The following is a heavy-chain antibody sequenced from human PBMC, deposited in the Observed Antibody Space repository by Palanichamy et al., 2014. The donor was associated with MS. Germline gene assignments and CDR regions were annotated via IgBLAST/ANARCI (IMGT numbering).Heavy chain of an antibody. V-gene: IGHV3-7*01. J-gene: IGHJ4*02. CDR3: VGGRWWGDY. D-gene: IGHD2-15*01. CDR1: GSTFSSYW. Sequence: EVQVVESGGGLVQPGGSLRLSCAASGSTFSSYWMSWVRQAPGKGLEWVANIKEDGSEKYYVESVEGRFTISRDNAKKSLFLQMNSLRAEDTAVYYCVGGRWWGDYWGQGTLVTVSS. CDR2: IKEDGSEK.